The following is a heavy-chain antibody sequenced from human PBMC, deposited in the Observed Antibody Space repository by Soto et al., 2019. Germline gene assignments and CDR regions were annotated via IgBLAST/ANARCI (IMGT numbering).Heavy chain of an antibody. CDR1: GFSLSTSGMC. V-gene: IGHV2-70*11. D-gene: IGHD1-7*01. CDR3: ARIRMNNWNFGNHDAFDI. CDR2: IDWDDDK. Sequence: GSGPTLVNPTQTLTLTCTLSGFSLSTSGMCVSWIRQPPGKALEWLARIDWDDDKYYSTSLRTRLTISKDTSKNQVVLTMTNMDPVDTATYYCARIRMNNWNFGNHDAFDIWGQGTMVTVSS. J-gene: IGHJ3*02.